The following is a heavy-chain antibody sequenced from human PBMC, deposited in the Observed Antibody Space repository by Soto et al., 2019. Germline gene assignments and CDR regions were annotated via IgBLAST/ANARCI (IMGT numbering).Heavy chain of an antibody. CDR1: GFAFKNYA. V-gene: IGHV3-23*01. CDR2: ISGSGNT. J-gene: IGHJ4*02. D-gene: IGHD2-21*02. Sequence: PGGSLRLSCVASGFAFKNYAMTWVRQAPGKGLECVSGISGSGNTYYADSVKGRFTISRDNPKNTVHLQMDSLRAEDTAVYYCAKRGPVVTLEKYFDYWGQGALVTVS. CDR3: AKRGPVVTLEKYFDY.